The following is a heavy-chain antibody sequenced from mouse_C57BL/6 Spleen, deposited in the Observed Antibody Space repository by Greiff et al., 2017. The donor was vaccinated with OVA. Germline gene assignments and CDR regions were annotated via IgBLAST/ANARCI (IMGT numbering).Heavy chain of an antibody. CDR1: GYAFSSSW. V-gene: IGHV1-82*01. D-gene: IGHD1-1*01. CDR2: IYPGDGDT. J-gene: IGHJ2*01. Sequence: QVQLKESGPELVKPGASVKISCKASGYAFSSSWMNWVKQRPGKGLEWIGRIYPGDGDTNYNGKFKGKATLTADKSSSTAYMQLSSLTSEDSAVYFCARLIYYGSSLDYWGQGTTLTVSS. CDR3: ARLIYYGSSLDY.